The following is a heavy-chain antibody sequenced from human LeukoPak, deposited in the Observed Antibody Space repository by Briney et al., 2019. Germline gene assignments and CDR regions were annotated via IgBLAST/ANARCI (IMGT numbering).Heavy chain of an antibody. D-gene: IGHD4-17*01. V-gene: IGHV3-53*01. J-gene: IGHJ4*02. CDR3: ARATSVTTTFDS. CDR1: GFTVSSNY. Sequence: PGGSLRLSCAAPGFTVSSNYMSWVRQAPGKGLEWVSIIYSGGSTYYADSVKGRFTISRDNSKNTLFLQMNSLRAEDTALYYCARATSVTTTFDSWGQGTLVTVSS. CDR2: IYSGGST.